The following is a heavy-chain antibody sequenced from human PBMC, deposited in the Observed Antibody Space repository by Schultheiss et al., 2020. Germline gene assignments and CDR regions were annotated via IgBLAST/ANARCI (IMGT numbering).Heavy chain of an antibody. CDR3: ARGTTPYHFDY. J-gene: IGHJ4*02. CDR2: GYYNGNT. D-gene: IGHD4-17*01. Sequence: SETLSLTCTVSGGSISSSSYYWGWIRQPPGKGLEWIGSGYYNGNTYYNPSLKSRVTISVHTSKNQFSLKLSSVTATDTAVYYCARGTTPYHFDYWGQGTLVTVSS. V-gene: IGHV4-39*01. CDR1: GGSISSSSYY.